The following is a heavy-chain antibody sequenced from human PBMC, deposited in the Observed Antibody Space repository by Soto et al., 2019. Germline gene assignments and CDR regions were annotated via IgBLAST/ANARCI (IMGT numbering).Heavy chain of an antibody. CDR2: MHPSGDST. Sequence: QVQLVQSGAEVQKPGASVKVSCKASGYTFTNYYLHWVRQAPGQGLEWMGVMHPSGDSTTSALKFQGRVTMTSDTSTSTVSMELSSLRSEDTGVYYCARVGSSGWYDAFDIWGQGTIVTVSS. D-gene: IGHD6-19*01. J-gene: IGHJ3*02. CDR3: ARVGSSGWYDAFDI. V-gene: IGHV1-46*03. CDR1: GYTFTNYY.